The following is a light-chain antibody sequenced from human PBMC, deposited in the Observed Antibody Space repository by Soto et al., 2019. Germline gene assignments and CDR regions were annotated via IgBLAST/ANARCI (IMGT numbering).Light chain of an antibody. J-gene: IGKJ1*01. Sequence: EIVLTQSPATLSLSPGERATRSCRASQSVSSYLAWYQQKPGQAPRLLIYDASNRATGIPARFSGSGSGTDFTLTISSLQSEDFAVYYCQQYNNWPLWTFGQGTKVDIK. CDR3: QQYNNWPLWT. V-gene: IGKV3-11*01. CDR2: DAS. CDR1: QSVSSY.